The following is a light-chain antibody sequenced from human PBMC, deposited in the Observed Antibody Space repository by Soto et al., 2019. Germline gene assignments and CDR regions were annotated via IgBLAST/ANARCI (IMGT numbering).Light chain of an antibody. CDR3: CAYAGGSIYVL. CDR1: SGDVGSYNL. Sequence: QSALTQPASVSGSPGQSITISCTGTSGDVGSYNLVSWYQQHPGKAPHLIIYEVTKRPSGVSNRFSGSKSGNTASLTISGLQPEDAADYYCCAYAGGSIYVLFGGGTKLTVL. CDR2: EVT. V-gene: IGLV2-23*02. J-gene: IGLJ3*02.